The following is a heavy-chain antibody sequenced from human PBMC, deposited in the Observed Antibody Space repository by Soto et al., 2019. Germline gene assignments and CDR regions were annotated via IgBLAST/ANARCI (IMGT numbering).Heavy chain of an antibody. D-gene: IGHD1-7*01. Sequence: EVQLGQSGAEVKKPGESLKISCKGYGYSFSSYWIAWVRQMPGKGLDGMGIIYPGDSDTRYSPSFQGQVTISADKSISTAFLQWSSLKASDTAIYYCAKDVLPGGGTRHGMYVWGQGTTVTVSS. CDR3: AKDVLPGGGTRHGMYV. J-gene: IGHJ6*02. CDR1: GYSFSSYW. V-gene: IGHV5-51*01. CDR2: IYPGDSDT.